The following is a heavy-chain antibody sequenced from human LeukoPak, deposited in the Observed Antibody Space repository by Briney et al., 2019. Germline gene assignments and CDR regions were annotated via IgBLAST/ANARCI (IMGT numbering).Heavy chain of an antibody. Sequence: GGSLRLSCAASGFTFSSYGMHWVRQAPGKGLEWVAVISYDGSNKYYADSVKGRFTISRDNSKNTLYLQMNSLRAEDTAVYYCGGAAAANFWFDPWGQRTLVTVSS. D-gene: IGHD6-13*01. J-gene: IGHJ5*02. CDR3: GGAAAANFWFDP. CDR2: ISYDGSNK. V-gene: IGHV3-30*03. CDR1: GFTFSSYG.